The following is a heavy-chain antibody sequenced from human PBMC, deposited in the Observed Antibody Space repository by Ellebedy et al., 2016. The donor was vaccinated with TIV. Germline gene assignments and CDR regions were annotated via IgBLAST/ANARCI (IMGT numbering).Heavy chain of an antibody. CDR3: VRERWFGELLTVDS. CDR2: FGTAGDT. Sequence: GGSLRLSCSASGFTFSNYYMHWVRQTTGKRLEWVAAFGTAGDTYYSGSVKGRFTISRDNSKNTLYLQMNSLRAEDTAIFYCVRERWFGELLTVDSWGQGTLVTVSS. V-gene: IGHV3-13*01. CDR1: GFTFSNYY. J-gene: IGHJ4*02. D-gene: IGHD3-10*01.